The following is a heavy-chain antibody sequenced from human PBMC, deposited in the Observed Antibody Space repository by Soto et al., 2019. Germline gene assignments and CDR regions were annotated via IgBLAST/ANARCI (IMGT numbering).Heavy chain of an antibody. Sequence: SLTKRLTCTVSGGYIRSSRYCWSSIRPPPGKGLEWIGFIYYSGSTYYNPSLKSRVTISVDTSKNQFSLKLSSVTAADTAVYYCARQEYGSGGYYMDVWGKGTTVTVSS. J-gene: IGHJ6*03. CDR1: GGYIRSSRYC. CDR3: ARQEYGSGGYYMDV. D-gene: IGHD3-10*01. CDR2: IYYSGST. V-gene: IGHV4-39*01.